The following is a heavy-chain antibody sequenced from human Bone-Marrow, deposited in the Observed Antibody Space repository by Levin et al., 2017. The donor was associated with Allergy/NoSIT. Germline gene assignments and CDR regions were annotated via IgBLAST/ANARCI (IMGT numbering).Heavy chain of an antibody. V-gene: IGHV3-33*01. Sequence: GGSLRLSCTASGFTFSNFAMHWVRQTPGNGPEWVASVWYDGSNEAYTSSVKGRFAVSRDNSKNTLYLQLNSLRDEDTAIYYSSREWGWGALDVWGQGTMVTVSS. CDR2: VWYDGSNE. D-gene: IGHD7-27*01. J-gene: IGHJ3*01. CDR1: GFTFSNFA. CDR3: SREWGWGALDV.